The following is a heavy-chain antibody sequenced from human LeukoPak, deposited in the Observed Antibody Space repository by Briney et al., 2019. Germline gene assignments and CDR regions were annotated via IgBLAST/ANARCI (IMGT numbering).Heavy chain of an antibody. CDR2: ISLGNSTM. Sequence: GGSLRLSCAASGFTFSSFTMNWARQVPGNGLEWISYISLGNSTMFYADSAKGRFTISRDNAKNSLYLQMNSLRDDDTAVYYCARVGNGRSWDYWGQGTLVSVSS. CDR3: ARVGNGRSWDY. J-gene: IGHJ4*02. CDR1: GFTFSSFT. D-gene: IGHD2-15*01. V-gene: IGHV3-48*02.